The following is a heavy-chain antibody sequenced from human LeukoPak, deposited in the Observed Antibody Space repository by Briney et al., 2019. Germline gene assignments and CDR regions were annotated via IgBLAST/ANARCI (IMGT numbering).Heavy chain of an antibody. D-gene: IGHD3-10*01. Sequence: ASVKVSCKVSGYTLTELSMHWVRQAPGKGLEWMGGFDPEDGETIYAQKFQGRVTVTEDTSTDTAYMELSSLRSEDTAVYYCASLWFGELLGAFDIWGQGTMVTVSS. CDR2: FDPEDGET. CDR1: GYTLTELS. V-gene: IGHV1-24*01. CDR3: ASLWFGELLGAFDI. J-gene: IGHJ3*02.